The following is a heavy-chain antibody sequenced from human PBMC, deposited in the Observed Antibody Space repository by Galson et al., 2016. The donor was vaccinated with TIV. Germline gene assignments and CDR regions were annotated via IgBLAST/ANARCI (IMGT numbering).Heavy chain of an antibody. J-gene: IGHJ6*02. V-gene: IGHV1-2*06. CDR3: ARERGPGYCSDTNCYGYSGLDV. CDR2: INPNSGGT. D-gene: IGHD2-2*03. CDR1: GYTFSHYF. Sequence: SVKVSCKASGYTFSHYFMHWVRQAPGQGLEWMGRINPNSGGTHYAVKFQGRVAMTRDTSISTGYMELSSLPSDDTAVYYCARERGPGYCSDTNCYGYSGLDVWGQGTTVIVSS.